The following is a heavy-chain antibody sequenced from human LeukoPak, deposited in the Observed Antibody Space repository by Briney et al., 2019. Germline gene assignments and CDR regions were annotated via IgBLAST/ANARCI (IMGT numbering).Heavy chain of an antibody. Sequence: GGSLRLSCAASGFTFSSDAMSWVRQAPGKGLEWVSAISGSGGSTYYADSVKGRFTISRDNSKNTLYLQMNSLRAEDTAVYYCAKDPSAGYCSGGSCYNYWGQGTLVTVSS. J-gene: IGHJ4*02. D-gene: IGHD2-15*01. CDR1: GFTFSSDA. V-gene: IGHV3-23*01. CDR2: ISGSGGST. CDR3: AKDPSAGYCSGGSCYNY.